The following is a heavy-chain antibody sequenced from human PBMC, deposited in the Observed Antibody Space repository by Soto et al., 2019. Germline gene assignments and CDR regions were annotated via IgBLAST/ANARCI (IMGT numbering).Heavy chain of an antibody. D-gene: IGHD1-26*01. CDR2: IIPIFGTA. CDR1: GGTFSSYA. Sequence: QVQLVQSGAEVKKPGSSVKVSCKASGGTFSSYAIRWVRQAPGQGIEWMGGIIPIFGTANYAQKFQGRVTITADKSTTTAYMELSSLKSEDTAVYYCARPSVGATLLGPYYGMDVWGQGTTVTVSS. CDR3: ARPSVGATLLGPYYGMDV. V-gene: IGHV1-69*06. J-gene: IGHJ6*02.